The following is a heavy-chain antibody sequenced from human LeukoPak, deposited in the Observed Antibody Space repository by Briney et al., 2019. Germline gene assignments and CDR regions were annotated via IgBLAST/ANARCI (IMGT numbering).Heavy chain of an antibody. Sequence: PGGPLRLSCAASGFTFSSYAMSWVRQAPGKGVEWVLAISGSGGSTYYADSVKGRFTISRDNSKNTLYLQMNSLRAEDTAVYYCATERITMIVVVKQCGDYWGQGTLVTVSS. CDR1: GFTFSSYA. CDR2: ISGSGGST. J-gene: IGHJ4*02. V-gene: IGHV3-23*01. CDR3: ATERITMIVVVKQCGDY. D-gene: IGHD3-22*01.